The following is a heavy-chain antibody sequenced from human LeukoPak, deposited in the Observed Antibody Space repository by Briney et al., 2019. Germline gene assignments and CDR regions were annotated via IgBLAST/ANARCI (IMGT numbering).Heavy chain of an antibody. CDR1: GFTFSSYA. CDR2: ISGSGGRT. D-gene: IGHD6-25*01. V-gene: IGHV3-23*01. J-gene: IGHJ4*02. CDR3: AKDKSVFSDYPSYLDY. Sequence: GGSLRLSCAASGFTFSSYAMNLVRQAPGKGLEWVSGISGSGGRTHYADSVKGRLTISRDNSKNTLYLQVNDVRVDDTAVYYCAKDKSVFSDYPSYLDYWGQGTLVTVSS.